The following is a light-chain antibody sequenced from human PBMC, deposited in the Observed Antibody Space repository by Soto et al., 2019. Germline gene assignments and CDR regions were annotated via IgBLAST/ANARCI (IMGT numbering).Light chain of an antibody. CDR1: QSVSFY. CDR2: DVS. J-gene: IGKJ1*01. Sequence: EIVLTQSPATLSLSPGERATLSCRASQSVSFYLGWYQQKPGQAPRLLVYDVSNRAPGVPARFSGSGSETDFTLTISSLGPEDFAIYYCQQRSNWPWTFGQGTKVEIK. V-gene: IGKV3-11*01. CDR3: QQRSNWPWT.